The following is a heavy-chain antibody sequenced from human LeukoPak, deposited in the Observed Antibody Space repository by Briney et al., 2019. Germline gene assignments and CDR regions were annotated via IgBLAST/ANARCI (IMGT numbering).Heavy chain of an antibody. V-gene: IGHV3-23*01. Sequence: GGSLRLSCAASGFTFSSYSMSWVRQAPGKGLEWVSVISDNGGSTSYADSVKGRFTISRDNSKNTLYLQMSSLRAEDTAVYYCAKVVSTGSYFDYWGQGTLVTVSS. D-gene: IGHD3-10*01. CDR1: GFTFSSYS. CDR2: ISDNGGST. CDR3: AKVVSTGSYFDY. J-gene: IGHJ4*02.